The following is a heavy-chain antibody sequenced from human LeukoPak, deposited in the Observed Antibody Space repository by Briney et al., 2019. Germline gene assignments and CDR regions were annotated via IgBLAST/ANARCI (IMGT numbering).Heavy chain of an antibody. CDR2: IYDSGST. J-gene: IGHJ4*02. Sequence: TLSLTCTVSGGSISSGGYYWSWIRQHSGRGLEWIGYIYDSGSTYYNPSLKSRVTISVDTSKNHFSLKLSSVTAADTAVYYCARVTMIVVVIDYWGQGTLVTVSS. D-gene: IGHD3-22*01. V-gene: IGHV4-31*03. CDR3: ARVTMIVVVIDY. CDR1: GGSISSGGYY.